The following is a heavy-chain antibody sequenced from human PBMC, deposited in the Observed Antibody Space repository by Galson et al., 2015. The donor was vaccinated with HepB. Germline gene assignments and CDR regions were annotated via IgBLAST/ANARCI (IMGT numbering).Heavy chain of an antibody. J-gene: IGHJ6*02. CDR2: LSWNGNNI. D-gene: IGHD3-3*01. V-gene: IGHV3-9*01. CDR1: GFTFNDYA. Sequence: SLRLSCAASGFTFNDYAMHWVRQAPGKGLEWVSGLSWNGNNIAYTDSVKGRFTVSRDNAKNSLYLQMNNLRTEDTAVYYCAKDMGEWFLYGPYYGLDVWGQGTTVTVSS. CDR3: AKDMGEWFLYGPYYGLDV.